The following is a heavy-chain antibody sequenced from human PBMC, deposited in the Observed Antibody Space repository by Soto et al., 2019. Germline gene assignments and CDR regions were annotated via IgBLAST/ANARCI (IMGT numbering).Heavy chain of an antibody. J-gene: IGHJ4*02. CDR1: GFTFSNYG. CDR3: ARWRGGYSGSYSDY. CDR2: IQDDGNDE. D-gene: IGHD1-26*01. Sequence: QVQLVESGGGVVQPGRSLRLSCAASGFTFSNYGMQWVRQAPGKGLEWVAVIQDDGNDEYYADSVKGRFTISRDNSQNTLYLQINSLRAEVTAVFSCARWRGGYSGSYSDYWGQGTLVTVSS. V-gene: IGHV3-33*05.